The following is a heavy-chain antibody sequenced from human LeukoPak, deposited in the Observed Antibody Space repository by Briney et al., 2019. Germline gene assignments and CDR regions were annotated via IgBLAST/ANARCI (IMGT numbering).Heavy chain of an antibody. D-gene: IGHD5-18*01. CDR2: IYTSGST. Sequence: PSETLSLTCTVSGGSISSGSYYWGWIRQPAGKGLEWIGRIYTSGSTNYNPSLKRRVTISVDTSKNQFSLKLSSVTAADTAVYYCARAGGVQLWSLYYFDYWGQGTLVTVSS. J-gene: IGHJ4*02. CDR3: ARAGGVQLWSLYYFDY. CDR1: GGSISSGSYY. V-gene: IGHV4-61*02.